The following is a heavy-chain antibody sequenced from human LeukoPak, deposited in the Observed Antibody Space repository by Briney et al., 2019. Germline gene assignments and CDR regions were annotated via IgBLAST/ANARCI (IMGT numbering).Heavy chain of an antibody. D-gene: IGHD6-13*01. J-gene: IGHJ4*02. CDR3: ATSPYSSSWPFYYFDY. CDR1: GFTFSSYA. V-gene: IGHV3-30-3*01. Sequence: PGRSLRLSCAASGFTFSSYAMHWVRQAPGKGLEWVAVISYDGSNKYYADSVKGRFTISRDNSKNTLYLQMNSLRAEDTAVYYCATSPYSSSWPFYYFDYWGQGTLVTVSS. CDR2: ISYDGSNK.